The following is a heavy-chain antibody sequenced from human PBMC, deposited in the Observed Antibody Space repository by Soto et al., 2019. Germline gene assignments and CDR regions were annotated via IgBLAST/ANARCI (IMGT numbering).Heavy chain of an antibody. CDR3: VRDDSRGDSSAFDL. V-gene: IGHV3-72*01. CDR2: SRNKARGYTT. Sequence: EVQLVESGGGLVQPGGSLRLSCAASGFTFSDHHIDWVRQAPGKGLEWVGRSRNKARGYTTEYAPSVKGRFTISRDASRSSVFLEMYSLKIDDTAMYYCVRDDSRGDSSAFDLWGQGTMVTVPS. J-gene: IGHJ3*01. CDR1: GFTFSDHH. D-gene: IGHD3-10*01.